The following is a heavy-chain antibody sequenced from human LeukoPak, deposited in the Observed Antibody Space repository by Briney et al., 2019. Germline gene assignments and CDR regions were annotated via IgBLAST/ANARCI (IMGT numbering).Heavy chain of an antibody. CDR2: ISGSGGST. CDR1: GFTFSSYA. CDR3: AKGPFSTVTYNWFDP. Sequence: PGGSLRLSCAASGFTFSSYAMSRVRQAPGKGLEWVSAISGSGGSTYYADSVKGRFTISRDNSRNTLYLQMNSLRAEDTAVYYCAKGPFSTVTYNWFDPWGQGTLVTVSS. D-gene: IGHD4-17*01. J-gene: IGHJ5*02. V-gene: IGHV3-23*01.